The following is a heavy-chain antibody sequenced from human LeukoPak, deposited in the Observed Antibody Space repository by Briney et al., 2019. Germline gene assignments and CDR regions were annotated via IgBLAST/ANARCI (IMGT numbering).Heavy chain of an antibody. Sequence: GASVKLSCKASGYTFTGYYMHWVREAPGQGLEWMGWINPNSGGTNYAQKFQGRVTMTRDTSISTAYMELSRRRCDDIAVQYCARDHGVYVIEYWGQGTLVTVSS. D-gene: IGHD2-8*01. CDR3: ARDHGVYVIEY. CDR2: INPNSGGT. CDR1: GYTFTGYY. V-gene: IGHV1-2*02. J-gene: IGHJ4*02.